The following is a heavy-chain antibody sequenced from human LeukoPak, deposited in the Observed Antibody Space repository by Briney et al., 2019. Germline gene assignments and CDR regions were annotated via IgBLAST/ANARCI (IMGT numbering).Heavy chain of an antibody. CDR2: IHYRGNT. Sequence: SETLSLTCTVSGGSISSYYWSWIRQPPGKGLEWIGYIHYRGNTNYDPSLKSRVTISIDTPNNQFSLKLSSVTAADTAVYYCATGVHGIAAAGDYYFDYWGQGTLVTVSS. D-gene: IGHD6-13*01. CDR1: GGSISSYY. V-gene: IGHV4-59*01. CDR3: ATGVHGIAAAGDYYFDY. J-gene: IGHJ4*02.